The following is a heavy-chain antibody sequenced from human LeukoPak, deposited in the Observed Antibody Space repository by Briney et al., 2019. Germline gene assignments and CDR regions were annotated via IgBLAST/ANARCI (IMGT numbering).Heavy chain of an antibody. CDR2: IYYSGSF. V-gene: IGHV4-39*07. Sequence: SETLSLTCTVSGGSISRSPYYWGWIRQPPGKGLEWIGSIYYSGSFYNNPSLNSRVTISVDTSKNQFSLKLSSVTAADTAVYYCARDGSGWYYYDYWGQGTLVTVSS. CDR1: GGSISRSPYY. CDR3: ARDGSGWYYYDY. D-gene: IGHD6-19*01. J-gene: IGHJ4*02.